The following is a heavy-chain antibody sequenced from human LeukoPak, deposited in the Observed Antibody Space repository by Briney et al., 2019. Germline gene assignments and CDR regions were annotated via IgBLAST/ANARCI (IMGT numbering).Heavy chain of an antibody. D-gene: IGHD3-3*01. CDR1: GYTFTGYY. J-gene: IGHJ5*02. V-gene: IGHV1-2*02. Sequence: GASVKVSCKASGYTFTGYYMHWVRQAPGQGLEWMGWINPNSGGTTYAQKFQGRVTMTRDTSISTAYMELSRLRSDDTAVYYCARVGVPYDFWSGYYSGWFDPWGQGTLVTVSS. CDR2: INPNSGGT. CDR3: ARVGVPYDFWSGYYSGWFDP.